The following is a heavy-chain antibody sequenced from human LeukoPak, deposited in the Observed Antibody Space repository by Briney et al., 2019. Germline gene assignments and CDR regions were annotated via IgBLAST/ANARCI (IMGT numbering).Heavy chain of an antibody. CDR3: ARARVVDTAMVTGLYYYYYYYMDV. CDR1: GGSISSYY. Sequence: SETLSLTCTVSGGSISSYYRSWIRQPPGKGLEWIGYIYYSGSTNYNPSLKSRVTISVDTSKNQFSLKLSSVTAADTPVYYCARARVVDTAMVTGLYYYYYYYMDVWGKGTTVTVSS. CDR2: IYYSGST. D-gene: IGHD5-18*01. J-gene: IGHJ6*03. V-gene: IGHV4-59*01.